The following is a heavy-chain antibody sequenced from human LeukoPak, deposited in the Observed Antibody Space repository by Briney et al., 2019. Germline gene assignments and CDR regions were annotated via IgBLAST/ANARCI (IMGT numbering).Heavy chain of an antibody. D-gene: IGHD5-24*01. CDR3: ARGVEMATTHYYYYGMDV. Sequence: SVKVSCKASGYTFTSYGISWVRQAPGQGLEWMGGIIPIFGTANYAQKFQGRVTITADESTSTAYMELSSLRSEDTAVYYCARGVEMATTHYYYYGMDVWGQGTTVTVSS. CDR1: GYTFTSYG. CDR2: IIPIFGTA. V-gene: IGHV1-69*13. J-gene: IGHJ6*02.